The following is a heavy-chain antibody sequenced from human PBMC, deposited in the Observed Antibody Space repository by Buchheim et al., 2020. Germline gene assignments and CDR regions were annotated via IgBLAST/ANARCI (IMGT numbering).Heavy chain of an antibody. D-gene: IGHD3-22*01. CDR1: GFTFRSHA. CDR2: ISGSAGSK. J-gene: IGHJ4*02. V-gene: IGHV3-23*01. CDR3: AKEEQGVVVERLDY. Sequence: EVQLLESGGGLVQPGGSLRLSCAGSGFTFRSHAMSWVRQAPGKGLEWVAAISGSAGSKHYSDSVKGRFTISRDNSKNTLYLQMNSLRAEDTAVYYCAKEEQGVVVERLDYWGQGTL.